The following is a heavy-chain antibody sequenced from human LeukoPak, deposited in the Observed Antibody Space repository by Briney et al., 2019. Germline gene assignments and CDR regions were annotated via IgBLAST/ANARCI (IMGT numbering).Heavy chain of an antibody. CDR2: IYHSGST. V-gene: IGHV4-59*12. CDR3: ARVRCRSGYDCCFDY. J-gene: IGHJ4*02. CDR1: GGSISSYY. D-gene: IGHD5-12*01. Sequence: SETLSLTCTVSGGSISSYYWSWIRQPPGKGLEWIGYIYHSGSTYYNPSLKSRVTISVDRSKNQFSLKLSSVTAADTAVYYCARVRCRSGYDCCFDYWGQGTLVTVSS.